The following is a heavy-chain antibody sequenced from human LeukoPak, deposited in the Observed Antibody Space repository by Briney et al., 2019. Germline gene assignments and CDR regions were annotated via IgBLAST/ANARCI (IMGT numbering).Heavy chain of an antibody. CDR1: GYTFTSYG. J-gene: IGHJ4*02. Sequence: ASVKVSCKASGYTFTSYGISWVRQAPGQGLEWMGWISAYNGNTNYAQKFQGRVTITTDESTSTAYMELSSLRSEDTAVYYCARGANNYVSSLGYWGQGTLVTVSS. CDR3: ARGANNYVSSLGY. V-gene: IGHV1-18*01. D-gene: IGHD1-1*01. CDR2: ISAYNGNT.